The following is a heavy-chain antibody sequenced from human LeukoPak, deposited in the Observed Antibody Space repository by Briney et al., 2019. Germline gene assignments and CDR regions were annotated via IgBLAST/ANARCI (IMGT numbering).Heavy chain of an antibody. D-gene: IGHD2-15*01. CDR3: ARDPRYCSGGSCYPPYGMDV. J-gene: IGHJ6*02. V-gene: IGHV4-31*03. Sequence: SQTLSLTCTVSGGSISSGGYYWRWIRQHPGKGLEWIGYIYYSGSTYYNPSLKSRVTISVDMSKNQFSMKLSSVTAADTAVYYCARDPRYCSGGSCYPPYGMDVWGQGTTVTVSS. CDR1: GGSISSGGYY. CDR2: IYYSGST.